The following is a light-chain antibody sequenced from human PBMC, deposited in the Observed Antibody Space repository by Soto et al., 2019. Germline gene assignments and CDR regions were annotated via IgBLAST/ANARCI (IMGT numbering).Light chain of an antibody. CDR3: MQGTHWPLT. CDR1: QSPVYSDGDIY. Sequence: DVVMTQSPLSLPVTLGQPASTSCRSIQSPVYSDGDIYLNWFLQRPGQSPRRLIYKVSNRDSGVPDRFSGSGSGTDFTLKISRVEAEDVGVYYCMQGTHWPLTFGGGTKVEIK. V-gene: IGKV2-30*01. CDR2: KVS. J-gene: IGKJ4*01.